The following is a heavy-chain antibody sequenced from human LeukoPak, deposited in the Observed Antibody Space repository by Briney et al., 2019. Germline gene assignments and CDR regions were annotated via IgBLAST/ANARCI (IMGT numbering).Heavy chain of an antibody. D-gene: IGHD6-13*01. CDR3: ARESFGVAVGGTRVDY. J-gene: IGHJ4*02. CDR1: GFTFSSYS. Sequence: GGSLRLSCAASGFTFSSYSMNWVRQAPGKGLEWVSSISTSSSYIYYADSVKGRFTISRDNAKNSLFLQMNSLRAEDTAVYYCARESFGVAVGGTRVDYWGQGTPVTVSS. CDR2: ISTSSSYI. V-gene: IGHV3-21*01.